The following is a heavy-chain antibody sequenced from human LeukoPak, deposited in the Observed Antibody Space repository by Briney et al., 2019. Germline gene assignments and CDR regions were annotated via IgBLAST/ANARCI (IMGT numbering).Heavy chain of an antibody. D-gene: IGHD6-19*01. J-gene: IGHJ4*02. Sequence: GGSLRLSCAAPGFTFSSYWMSWVRQAPGKGLEWAANINQDGSGKYYVDSVKGRFTISRDNAKNSLYLQMNSLRADDTAVYCCARWLESSGWSLDYWGQGTLVTVSS. V-gene: IGHV3-7*04. CDR1: GFTFSSYW. CDR3: ARWLESSGWSLDY. CDR2: INQDGSGK.